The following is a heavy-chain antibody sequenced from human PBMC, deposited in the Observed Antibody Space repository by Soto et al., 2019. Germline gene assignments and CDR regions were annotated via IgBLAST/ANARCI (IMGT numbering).Heavy chain of an antibody. CDR1: GFTFSSYG. J-gene: IGHJ4*02. Sequence: GGSLRLSCAASGFTFSSYGMHWVRQAPGKGLEWVAVIWYDGSNKYYADSVKGRFTISRDNSKNTLYLQMNSLRAEDAAVYNCAGQDRGGDLDYWGQGTLVTVSS. V-gene: IGHV3-33*01. D-gene: IGHD2-21*01. CDR3: AGQDRGGDLDY. CDR2: IWYDGSNK.